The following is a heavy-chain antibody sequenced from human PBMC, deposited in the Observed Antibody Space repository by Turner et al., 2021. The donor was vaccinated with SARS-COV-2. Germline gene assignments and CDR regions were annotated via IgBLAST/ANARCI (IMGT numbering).Heavy chain of an antibody. CDR1: GGSISSSSYY. CDR3: AGEEVVFRASHTLYYYGMDV. V-gene: IGHV4-39*01. D-gene: IGHD3-22*01. Sequence: QLQLQESGPGLVKPSETLSLTCTVSGGSISSSSYYWGWIRQPPGKGLEWIGSIYYSGSTYYNPSLKSRVTIPVDTSKNQFSLKLSSVTAADTAVYYCAGEEVVFRASHTLYYYGMDVWGQGTTVTVSS. CDR2: IYYSGST. J-gene: IGHJ6*02.